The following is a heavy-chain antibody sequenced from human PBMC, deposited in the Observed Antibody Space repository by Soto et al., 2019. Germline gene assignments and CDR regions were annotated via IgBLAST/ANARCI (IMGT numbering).Heavy chain of an antibody. CDR1: GISLIASGYL. Sequence: SETLSLSCSVSGISLIASGYLWSWIRQYPGKGLEWIGYISYTGSVNYNPSLKSRVTISQDTTQNQFSLRLTSVTAADTAVYHCARDYRLTTYYGTHKYGVDVWGQGTTVTVSS. CDR3: ARDYRLTTYYGTHKYGVDV. D-gene: IGHD4-17*01. CDR2: ISYTGSV. J-gene: IGHJ6*01. V-gene: IGHV4-31*03.